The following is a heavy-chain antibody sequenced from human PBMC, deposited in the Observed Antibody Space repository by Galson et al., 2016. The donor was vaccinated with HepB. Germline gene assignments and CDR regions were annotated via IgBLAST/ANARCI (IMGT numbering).Heavy chain of an antibody. Sequence: SVKVSCKASGYTFSNYAMHWVRQAPGQRLEWMGWLNAGTGYTKYSQKFQGRVTITRDTSASTAYMELISLRSEDTAVYFCARGGYCANGICARLDYWGQGTLVTVSS. D-gene: IGHD2-8*01. CDR2: LNAGTGYT. CDR3: ARGGYCANGICARLDY. J-gene: IGHJ4*02. V-gene: IGHV1-3*01. CDR1: GYTFSNYA.